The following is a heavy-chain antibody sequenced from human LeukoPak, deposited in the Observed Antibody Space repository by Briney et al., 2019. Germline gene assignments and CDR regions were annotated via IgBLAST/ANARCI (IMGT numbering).Heavy chain of an antibody. CDR1: GYTFTGYY. D-gene: IGHD5-18*01. V-gene: IGHV1-2*02. J-gene: IGHJ4*02. CDR2: INPNIGGT. Sequence: GASVKVSCKASGYTFTGYYMHWVRQAPGQGLEWMGWINPNIGGTNYAQKFQGRVTMTRDTSISTAYMELSRLRSDDTAVYYCARCPYSYGLPFDSWGQGTLVTVSS. CDR3: ARCPYSYGLPFDS.